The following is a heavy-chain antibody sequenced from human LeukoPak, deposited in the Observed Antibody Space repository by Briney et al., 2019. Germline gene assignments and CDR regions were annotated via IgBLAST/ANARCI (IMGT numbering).Heavy chain of an antibody. Sequence: GGSLRLSCAASGFTFSSYGMHWVRQAPGKGLEWVAFIRYDGSNKYYADSVKGRFTISRDNSKNTLYLQMNSLRAEDTAVYYCAKDSLSYYDFWSGNPSDAFDIWGQGTMVTVSS. J-gene: IGHJ3*02. CDR1: GFTFSSYG. V-gene: IGHV3-30*02. D-gene: IGHD3-3*01. CDR2: IRYDGSNK. CDR3: AKDSLSYYDFWSGNPSDAFDI.